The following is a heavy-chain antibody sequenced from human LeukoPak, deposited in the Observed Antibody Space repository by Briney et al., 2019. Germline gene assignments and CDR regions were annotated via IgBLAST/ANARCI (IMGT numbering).Heavy chain of an antibody. CDR3: ARDGQWLAHTAFDI. CDR1: GFTFSSYS. D-gene: IGHD6-19*01. V-gene: IGHV3-21*01. Sequence: GGSLRPSCAASGFTFSSYSMNWVRRAPGKGLEWVSSISSSSSYIYYTDSVKGRFTISRDDAKNSLYLQMNSLRAEDTAVYYCARDGQWLAHTAFDIWGQGTMVTVSS. CDR2: ISSSSSYI. J-gene: IGHJ3*02.